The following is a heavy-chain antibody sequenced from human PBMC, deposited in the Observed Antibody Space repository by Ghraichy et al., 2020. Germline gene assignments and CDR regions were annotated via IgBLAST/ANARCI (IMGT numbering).Heavy chain of an antibody. CDR1: GYTFTSYD. V-gene: IGHV1-8*01. CDR3: ARNYDFWSGYRDISYYYYGMDV. J-gene: IGHJ6*02. Sequence: ASVKVSCKASGYTFTSYDINWVRQATGPGLEWMGWMNPNSGNTGYAQKFQGRVTMTRNTSISTAYMELSSLRSEDTAVYYCARNYDFWSGYRDISYYYYGMDVWGQGTTVTVSS. CDR2: MNPNSGNT. D-gene: IGHD3-3*01.